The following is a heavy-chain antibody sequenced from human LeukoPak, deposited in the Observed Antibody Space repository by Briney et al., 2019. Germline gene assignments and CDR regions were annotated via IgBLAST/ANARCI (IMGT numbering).Heavy chain of an antibody. J-gene: IGHJ5*02. D-gene: IGHD3-10*01. Sequence: PSKTLSLTCAVYGGSFSGYYWSWIRQPPGKGLEWIGEINHSGSTNYNPSLKSRVTISVDTSKNQFSLKLSSVTAADTAVYYCARGGQLLWFGELSQPRFDPWGQGTLVTVSS. CDR3: ARGGQLLWFGELSQPRFDP. CDR2: INHSGST. V-gene: IGHV4-34*01. CDR1: GGSFSGYY.